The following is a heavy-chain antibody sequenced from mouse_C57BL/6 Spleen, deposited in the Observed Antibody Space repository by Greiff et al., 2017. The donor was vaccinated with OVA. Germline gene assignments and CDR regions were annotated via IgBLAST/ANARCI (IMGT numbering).Heavy chain of an antibody. CDR3: AREGITTRAWFAY. CDR2: IYPGDGDT. Sequence: VQLQQSGAELVKPGASVKISCKASGYAFSSYWMNWVKQRPGKGLEWIGQIYPGDGDTNYNGKFKGKATLTADKSSSTAYMQLSSLTSEDSAVYFCAREGITTRAWFAYWGQGTLVTVSA. J-gene: IGHJ3*01. D-gene: IGHD1-1*01. CDR1: GYAFSSYW. V-gene: IGHV1-80*01.